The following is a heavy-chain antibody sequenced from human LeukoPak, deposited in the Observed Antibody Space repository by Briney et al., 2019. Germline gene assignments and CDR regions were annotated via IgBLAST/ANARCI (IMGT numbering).Heavy chain of an antibody. J-gene: IGHJ4*02. Sequence: SETLSLTCTVSGGSISSYYWSWIRQPAGKGLEWIGRIYTNGSTNYNPSLRSRVTMSVDTSKNQFSLKLSSVTAADTAVYYCARGDYVWGSYRYFDYWGQGTLVTVSS. CDR2: IYTNGST. CDR3: ARGDYVWGSYRYFDY. D-gene: IGHD3-16*02. CDR1: GGSISSYY. V-gene: IGHV4-4*07.